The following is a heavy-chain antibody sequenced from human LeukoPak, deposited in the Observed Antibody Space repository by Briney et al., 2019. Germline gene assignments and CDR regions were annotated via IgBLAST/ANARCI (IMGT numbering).Heavy chain of an antibody. D-gene: IGHD3-22*01. J-gene: IGHJ3*02. CDR3: AAESQITMIVVGAFDI. CDR2: IYYSGST. V-gene: IGHV4-39*01. Sequence: PSETLSLTCTVSGGSISSSSYYWGWIRQPPGKGLEWIGSIYYSGSTYYNPSLKSRVTISVDTSKNQFSLKLSSVTAADTAVYYCAAESQITMIVVGAFDIWGQGTMVTVSS. CDR1: GGSISSSSYY.